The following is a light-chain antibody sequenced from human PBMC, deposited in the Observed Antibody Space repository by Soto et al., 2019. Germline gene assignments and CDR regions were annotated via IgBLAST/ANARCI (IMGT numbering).Light chain of an antibody. CDR3: QQYNNWPPWT. CDR1: QSVSSN. CDR2: GAS. V-gene: IGKV3-15*01. J-gene: IGKJ1*01. Sequence: EIVVTQSPDTLSVSPGERATLSCRASQSVSSNLAWYQQKPGQAPRLLIYGASTRATGISARFSGSGSGTEFTLTISSLQSEDFAVYYCQQYNNWPPWTFGQGTKVEIK.